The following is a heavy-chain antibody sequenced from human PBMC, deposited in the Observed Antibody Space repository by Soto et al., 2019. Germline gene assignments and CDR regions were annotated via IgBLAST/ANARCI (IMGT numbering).Heavy chain of an antibody. D-gene: IGHD7-27*01. CDR1: GGSMSTYY. V-gene: IGHV4-59*08. CDR2: LYYSGTT. J-gene: IGHJ3*02. CDR3: ARHAMPWGAFDI. Sequence: QVQLQESGPGLVRPSETLSLTCAVSGGSMSTYYWSWIQQPPVKGLEWIGYLYYSGTTNYNPSLKSRVTISVDTSKNQFSLKLTSVAAADTALYYGARHAMPWGAFDIWGQGTMVTVSS.